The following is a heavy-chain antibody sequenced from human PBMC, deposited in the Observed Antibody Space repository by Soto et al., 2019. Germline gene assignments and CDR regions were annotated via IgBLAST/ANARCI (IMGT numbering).Heavy chain of an antibody. Sequence: SETLSLTCPVSGGSISSYYWSWIRQPPGKGLEWIGYTYYSGSTNYNPSLKSRVTISVDTSKNQFSLKLSSVTAADTAVYYCARPHYESNTFYHYVDFGVQGALVTVSS. V-gene: IGHV4-59*12. CDR1: GGSISSYY. J-gene: IGHJ4*02. D-gene: IGHD3-22*01. CDR2: TYYSGST. CDR3: ARPHYESNTFYHYVDF.